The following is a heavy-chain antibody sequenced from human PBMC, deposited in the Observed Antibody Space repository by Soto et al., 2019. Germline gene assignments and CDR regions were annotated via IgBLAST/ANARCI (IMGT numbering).Heavy chain of an antibody. D-gene: IGHD2-15*01. Sequence: GGSLRLSCAASGFTFSSYAMSWVRQAPGKGLEWVSAISGSGGSTYYADSVKGRFTISRDNSKNTLYLQMNSLRAEDTAVYYCAKEVVRCSGGSCSGFDYWGQGTLVTVSS. CDR3: AKEVVRCSGGSCSGFDY. J-gene: IGHJ4*02. CDR1: GFTFSSYA. CDR2: ISGSGGST. V-gene: IGHV3-23*01.